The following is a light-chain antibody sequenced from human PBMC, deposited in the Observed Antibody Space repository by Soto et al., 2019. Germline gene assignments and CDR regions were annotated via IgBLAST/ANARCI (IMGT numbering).Light chain of an antibody. Sequence: DIQMTQSPPTLSASVGDRVTITCRASQSIRHYLAWYQQMPGKAPKLLIYGASTLQSGVPSRFSCSGSGTEFPLTISSLQPDDFGTYFCQHHNSYSQTFGQGTKVEIK. J-gene: IGKJ1*01. CDR1: QSIRHY. V-gene: IGKV1-5*01. CDR3: QHHNSYSQT. CDR2: GAS.